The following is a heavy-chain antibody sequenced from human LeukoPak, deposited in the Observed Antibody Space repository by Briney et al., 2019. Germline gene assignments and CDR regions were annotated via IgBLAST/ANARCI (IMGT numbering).Heavy chain of an antibody. CDR1: EFIFSNYW. CDR3: AKTMGAIDHDY. D-gene: IGHD1-26*01. CDR2: IRDDGGHK. Sequence: GGSLRLSCIASEFIFSNYWMTWVRQSPGRGLEWVASIRDDGGHKGYIDSAKGRFSVSRDNPRNSLYLQMNRLTAEDTAVYYCAKTMGAIDHDYWGQGTLVTVSS. V-gene: IGHV3-7*01. J-gene: IGHJ4*02.